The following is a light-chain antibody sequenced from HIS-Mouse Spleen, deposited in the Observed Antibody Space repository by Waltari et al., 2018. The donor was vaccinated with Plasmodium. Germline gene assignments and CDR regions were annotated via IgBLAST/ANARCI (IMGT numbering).Light chain of an antibody. J-gene: IGLJ3*02. CDR1: AFTKKY. CDR2: EDS. CDR3: YSTDSSGNHRV. V-gene: IGLV3-10*01. Sequence: SYELTQPPSAPVSPGHTASIPCSGDAFTKKYHYSYQQKSGQAPVLVIYEDSKRPSGIPERFSGSSSGTMATLTISGAQVEDEADYYCYSTDSSGNHRVFGGGTKLTVL.